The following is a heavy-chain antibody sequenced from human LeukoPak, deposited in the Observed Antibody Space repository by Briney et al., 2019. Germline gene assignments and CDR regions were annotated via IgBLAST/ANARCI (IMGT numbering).Heavy chain of an antibody. D-gene: IGHD1-1*01. CDR3: ARGHQLVVAWPWDWSFDL. CDR2: ISGSSTYS. J-gene: IGHJ2*01. V-gene: IGHV3-21*01. Sequence: PGGSLRLSCAGSGFPFSTYTMNWVRQAPGKGLEWLSTISGSSTYSYYADSVKGRFTISRDDAKNSLYLQMNSLRAEDTAVYYCARGHQLVVAWPWDWSFDLWGRGTLVTVSS. CDR1: GFPFSTYT.